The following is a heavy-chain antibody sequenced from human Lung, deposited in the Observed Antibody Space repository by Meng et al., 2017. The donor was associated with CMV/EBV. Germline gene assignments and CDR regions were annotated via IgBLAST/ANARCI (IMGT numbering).Heavy chain of an antibody. CDR1: YY. D-gene: IGHD6-13*01. CDR2: IYYSGGT. Sequence: YYWTWIRQRPGKGLEWIGYIYYSGGTNYNPYLQSRVTISVDTSKNQFSLKLSSVTAADTAMYYCARSVGCSSTYCYTYTSSWYPDYWGKGTLVTVSS. V-gene: IGHV4-31*02. CDR3: ARSVGCSSTYCYTYTSSWYPDY. J-gene: IGHJ4*02.